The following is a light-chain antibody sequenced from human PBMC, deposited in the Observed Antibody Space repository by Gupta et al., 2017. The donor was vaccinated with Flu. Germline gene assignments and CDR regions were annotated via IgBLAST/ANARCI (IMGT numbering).Light chain of an antibody. CDR1: QDIVDD. CDR2: EAN. Sequence: ETTLTQPPAFMSATRGDKVNISCKASQDIVDDMSWYQQKPGAAAIFIIQEANTLVPVIQPRFSGSWYRNDFIHTINNVASEVAAYYFCLHTDYFPYTFGQGTKLEIK. CDR3: LHTDYFPYT. V-gene: IGKV5-2*01. J-gene: IGKJ2*01.